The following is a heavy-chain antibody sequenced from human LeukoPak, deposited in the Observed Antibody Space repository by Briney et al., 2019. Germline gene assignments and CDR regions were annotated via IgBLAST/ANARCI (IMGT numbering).Heavy chain of an antibody. CDR2: INHSGST. CDR3: ATKTYYYVSSGYYSAFDI. Sequence: SATLSLTCAVYGGSFSGYYWSWIRQPPGKGLELIGEINHSGSTNYNPSLKSRVTISVDTSKNQFSLKLSSVTAADTAVYYCATKTYYYVSSGYYSAFDIWGQGTMVTVSS. V-gene: IGHV4-34*01. D-gene: IGHD3-22*01. J-gene: IGHJ3*02. CDR1: GGSFSGYY.